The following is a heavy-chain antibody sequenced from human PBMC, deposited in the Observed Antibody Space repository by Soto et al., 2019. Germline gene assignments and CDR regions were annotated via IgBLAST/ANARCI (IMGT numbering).Heavy chain of an antibody. CDR2: ISGRGDHK. V-gene: IGHV3-23*01. CDR1: PITVYNFAA. CDR3: ANDRALENQTPYGMDV. J-gene: IGHJ6*02. D-gene: IGHD2-2*01. Sequence: EMQLLESGGGLGQPGGSLRLSCVASPITVYNFAAMSWVRQAPESGLEWVSTISGRGDHKYYADSVKGRFTISRDNSKNRLYLQMDGLRVEDTAVYYCANDRALENQTPYGMDVWGQGTTVTV.